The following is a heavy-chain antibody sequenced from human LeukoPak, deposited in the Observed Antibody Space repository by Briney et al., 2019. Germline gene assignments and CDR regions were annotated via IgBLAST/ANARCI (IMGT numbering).Heavy chain of an antibody. Sequence: ASVKVSCKASGYTFTSYDINRVRQATGQGLEWMGWMNPNSGNTGYAQKFQGRVTITRNTSISTAYMELSSLRSEDTAVYYCAIGLAAAASEYYYYMDVWGKGTTVTVSS. CDR3: AIGLAAAASEYYYYMDV. V-gene: IGHV1-8*03. D-gene: IGHD6-13*01. J-gene: IGHJ6*03. CDR1: GYTFTSYD. CDR2: MNPNSGNT.